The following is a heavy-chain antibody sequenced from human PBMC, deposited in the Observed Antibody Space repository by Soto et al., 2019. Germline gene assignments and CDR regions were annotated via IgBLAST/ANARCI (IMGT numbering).Heavy chain of an antibody. CDR2: IYYSGST. CDR3: VRDGKQLVEGGYYYYMDV. D-gene: IGHD6-6*01. J-gene: IGHJ6*03. V-gene: IGHV4-31*03. CDR1: GGSISSGGYY. Sequence: SETLSLTCTVSGGSISSGGYYWSWIRQHPGKGLEWIGYIYYSGSTYHNPSLKSRVTISVDTSKNQFSLKLSSVTAADTAVYYCVRDGKQLVEGGYYYYMDVWGKGTTVTVSS.